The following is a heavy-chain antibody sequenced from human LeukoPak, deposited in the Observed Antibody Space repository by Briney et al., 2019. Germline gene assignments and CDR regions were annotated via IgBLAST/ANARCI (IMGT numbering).Heavy chain of an antibody. D-gene: IGHD4-23*01. CDR2: INTDGSGT. CDR1: GFIFSDYW. J-gene: IGHJ3*02. Sequence: HPGGSLRLSCAASGFIFSDYWMSWVRQAPGKGLVWVSRINTDGSGTIYADSVKGRFTISRDNAKNTLYLQMNSLRVDDTAVYYCASFTNSAAFDIWGQGTMVTVSS. CDR3: ASFTNSAAFDI. V-gene: IGHV3-74*01.